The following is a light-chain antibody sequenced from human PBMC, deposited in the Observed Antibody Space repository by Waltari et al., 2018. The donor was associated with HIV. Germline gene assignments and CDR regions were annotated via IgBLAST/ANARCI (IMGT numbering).Light chain of an antibody. CDR3: QSYDSSLSVL. Sequence: QSVLTQPPSVSGAPGPRVTISCTGSSSNIGAGNDVPWYQQRPGTAPKLLIYGNTNRPSGVPDRFSGSKSGTSASLAITGLQAEDEADYYCQSYDSSLSVLFGGGTKLTVL. CDR1: SSNIGAGND. CDR2: GNT. V-gene: IGLV1-40*01. J-gene: IGLJ2*01.